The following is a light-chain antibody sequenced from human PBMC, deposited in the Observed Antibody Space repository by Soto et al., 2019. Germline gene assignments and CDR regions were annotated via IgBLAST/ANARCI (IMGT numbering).Light chain of an antibody. Sequence: EIVMTQSPATLSVSPGERATLSCRASQSVSSNLAWYQQKTGQAPRLLSYGASTRATGIPARFSGSGSGTEFTLTISSLQSEDFAVSYCQQYNNWLRTFGQGTKLEIK. J-gene: IGKJ2*01. CDR1: QSVSSN. CDR3: QQYNNWLRT. CDR2: GAS. V-gene: IGKV3-15*01.